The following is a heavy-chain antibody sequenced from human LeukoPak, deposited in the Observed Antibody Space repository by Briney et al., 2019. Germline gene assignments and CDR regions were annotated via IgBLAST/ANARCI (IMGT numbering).Heavy chain of an antibody. D-gene: IGHD3-10*01. V-gene: IGHV4-61*02. CDR3: ARGLDSGSYYYYYYYYMDV. Sequence: KPSETLSLTCTVSGGSISSGSYYWSWIRQPAGKGLEWIGRIYTSGSTNYNPSLKSRVTISVDTSKNQFSLKLSSVTAADTAVYYCARGLDSGSYYYYYYYYMDVWGKGTTVTVSS. J-gene: IGHJ6*03. CDR1: GGSISSGSYY. CDR2: IYTSGST.